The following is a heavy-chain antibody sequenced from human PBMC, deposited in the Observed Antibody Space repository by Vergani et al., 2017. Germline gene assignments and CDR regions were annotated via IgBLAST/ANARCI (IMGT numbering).Heavy chain of an antibody. Sequence: QVQLQESGPGLVKPSETLSLTCTVSGGSVSSGSYYWSWIRQPPGKGLEWIGYIYYSGSTNYNPSLKSRVTISVDTSKNQFSLKLSSVTAADTAVYYCAREHYYYDSSGYPAEYFQNWGQGTLVTVSS. J-gene: IGHJ1*01. CDR2: IYYSGST. CDR1: GGSVSSGSYY. V-gene: IGHV4-61*01. CDR3: AREHYYYDSSGYPAEYFQN. D-gene: IGHD3-22*01.